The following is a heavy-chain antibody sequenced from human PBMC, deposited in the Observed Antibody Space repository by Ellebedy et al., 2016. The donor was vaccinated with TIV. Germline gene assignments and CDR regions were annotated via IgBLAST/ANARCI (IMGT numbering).Heavy chain of an antibody. Sequence: GESLKISCADSGYTFSSHTVHWVRQAPGKGLEWVAALSYDGSNKFYADSVKGRFTISRDNSKNTLYLQMNSLRGEDTAVYYCARGTVNHYFDYWGQGTLVTVSS. CDR3: ARGTVNHYFDY. CDR2: LSYDGSNK. D-gene: IGHD4-17*01. CDR1: GYTFSSHT. V-gene: IGHV3-30*16. J-gene: IGHJ4*02.